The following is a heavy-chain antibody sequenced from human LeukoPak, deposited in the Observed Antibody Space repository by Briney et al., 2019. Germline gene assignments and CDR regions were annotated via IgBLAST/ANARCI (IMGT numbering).Heavy chain of an antibody. D-gene: IGHD3-10*01. CDR3: ARDIVIGSGTYLD. CDR1: GFTFSSYW. J-gene: IGHJ4*02. V-gene: IGHV3-7*01. CDR2: IKQDGSEK. Sequence: GGSLRLSCAASGFTFSSYWMSWVRQAPGKGLEWVANIKQDGSEKYYVDSVKGRFTISRDNAKSTLYLQMNSLRAEDTAVYYCARDIVIGSGTYLDWGQGTLVTVSS.